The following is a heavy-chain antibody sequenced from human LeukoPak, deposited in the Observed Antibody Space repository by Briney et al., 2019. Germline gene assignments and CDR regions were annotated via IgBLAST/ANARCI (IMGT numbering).Heavy chain of an antibody. V-gene: IGHV4-39*01. Sequence: SETLSLTCTVSGGSISSSSYYWGWIRQPPGKGLEWIGSIYYSGSTYYNPSLKSRVTISVDTSKNQFSLKLSSVTAADTAVYYCARKTSNGVFNWGQGTLVTVSS. J-gene: IGHJ4*02. D-gene: IGHD2-8*01. CDR3: ARKTSNGVFN. CDR2: IYYSGST. CDR1: GGSISSSSYY.